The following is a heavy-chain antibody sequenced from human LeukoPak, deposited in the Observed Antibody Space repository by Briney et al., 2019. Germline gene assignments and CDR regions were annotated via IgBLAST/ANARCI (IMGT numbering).Heavy chain of an antibody. CDR1: GFTFSRHW. CDR2: INSDASDT. J-gene: IGHJ4*02. CDR3: ARICSSTDCLIPD. D-gene: IGHD2-2*01. Sequence: GGCLRLSCAASGFTFSRHWMHWVRQAPGKGLVWISRINSDASDTNYADFVKGRFTISRDNAKNTVYLQINSLRDEDTAVYYCARICSSTDCLIPDWGQGTLVTVSS. V-gene: IGHV3-74*01.